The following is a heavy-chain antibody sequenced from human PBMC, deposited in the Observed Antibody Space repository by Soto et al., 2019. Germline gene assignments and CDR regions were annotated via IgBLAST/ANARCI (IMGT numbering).Heavy chain of an antibody. J-gene: IGHJ6*01. CDR2: IYPGDSDT. V-gene: IGHV5-51*01. Sequence: VECVTSACQVYGYSFTSYWIVWVLQMPGKGLEWMGIIYPGDSDTRYSPSFQGQVTISADKSISTAYLQWSRLKASDTAMYYCARRISYSSGRHYYYGMDVWGQGTTVTVSS. D-gene: IGHD3-10*01. CDR3: ARRISYSSGRHYYYGMDV. CDR1: GYSFTSYW.